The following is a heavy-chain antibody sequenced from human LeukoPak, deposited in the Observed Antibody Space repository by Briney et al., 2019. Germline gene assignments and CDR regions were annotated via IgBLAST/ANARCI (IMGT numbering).Heavy chain of an antibody. CDR3: AASDGEQQLAL. Sequence: GGSLRLSCAASGFTFRNYEMNWVRQAPGKGLEWLSYISDSSATIFYADSVKGRFTISRDDSENSLFLQMNSLRSEDTALYYCAASDGEQQLALWGQGTLVTVSS. J-gene: IGHJ4*02. V-gene: IGHV3-48*03. D-gene: IGHD6-13*01. CDR1: GFTFRNYE. CDR2: ISDSSATI.